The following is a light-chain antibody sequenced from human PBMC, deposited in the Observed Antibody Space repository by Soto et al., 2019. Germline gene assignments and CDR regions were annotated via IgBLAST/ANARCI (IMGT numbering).Light chain of an antibody. CDR3: LQYSSHSWT. Sequence: DIQMTQSPSTLSASVGYRFTLTCLASHIISGWLAWYQHKPGKAPKLLIYDSSTLESGVPSRFSGSGSMTEFTLTISRLQPDDVATYYCLQYSSHSWTFGQGTKVDIK. V-gene: IGKV1-5*01. CDR1: HIISGW. CDR2: DSS. J-gene: IGKJ1*01.